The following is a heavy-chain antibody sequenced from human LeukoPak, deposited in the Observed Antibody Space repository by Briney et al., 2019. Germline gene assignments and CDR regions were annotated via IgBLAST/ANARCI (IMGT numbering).Heavy chain of an antibody. CDR3: ARDHSSGFSLPGN. D-gene: IGHD6-19*01. Sequence: GGSLRLSCAASGFTFSSYSMNWVRQAPGKGLEWVSSISSSSSYIYYADSVKGRFTISRDNAKNSLYLQMNSLRAEDTAVYYCARDHSSGFSLPGNWGQGTLVTVSS. CDR2: ISSSSSYI. CDR1: GFTFSSYS. V-gene: IGHV3-21*01. J-gene: IGHJ4*02.